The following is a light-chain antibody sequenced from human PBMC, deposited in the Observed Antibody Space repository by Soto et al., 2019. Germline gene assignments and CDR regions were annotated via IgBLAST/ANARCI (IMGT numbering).Light chain of an antibody. CDR2: DNN. Sequence: QSALTQSPSVSVAPGQKVTIYCSGSSSNIGNNYVSWYQQLPGTAPKLLIYDNNKRPSGIPDRFSGSKSGTSGTLDITGLQTWDEADYYCSTCDGSLPGEVVVGGTKLTVL. V-gene: IGLV1-51*01. CDR3: STCDGSLPGEV. CDR1: SSNIGNNY. J-gene: IGLJ2*01.